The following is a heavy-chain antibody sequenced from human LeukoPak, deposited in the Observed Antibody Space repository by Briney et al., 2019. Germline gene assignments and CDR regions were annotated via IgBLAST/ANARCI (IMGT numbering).Heavy chain of an antibody. J-gene: IGHJ3*02. D-gene: IGHD3-22*01. CDR3: ARKEYYYDSSGYPDAFDI. CDR2: INPSGFST. Sequence: ASVKVSCKASGYTFTSYYMHWVRQAPGQGLEWMGIINPSGFSTTYAQKFQGRVTMTRDTSISTAYMELSRLRSDDTAVYYCARKEYYYDSSGYPDAFDIWGQGTMVTASS. V-gene: IGHV1-46*01. CDR1: GYTFTSYY.